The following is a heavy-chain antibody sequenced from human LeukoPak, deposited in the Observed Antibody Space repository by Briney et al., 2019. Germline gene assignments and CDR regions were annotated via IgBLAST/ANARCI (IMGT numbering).Heavy chain of an antibody. CDR2: ISAYNGNT. J-gene: IGHJ4*02. CDR3: AREQNYYDSSATADY. CDR1: GYTFTSYG. Sequence: ASVKVSCKASGYTFTSYGISWVRQAPGQGLEWMGWISAYNGNTNYAQKLQGRVTMTTDTSASTAYMELRSLRSDDTAVYYCAREQNYYDSSATADYWGQGTLVTVSS. D-gene: IGHD3-22*01. V-gene: IGHV1-18*01.